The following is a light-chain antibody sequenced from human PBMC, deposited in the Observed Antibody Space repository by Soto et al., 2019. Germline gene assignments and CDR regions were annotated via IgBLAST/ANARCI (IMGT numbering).Light chain of an antibody. CDR3: QQYNNYPRT. Sequence: DSQMPQSPSTLSASIGDRVTITCRASESIRTWLAWYQHKPGKAPKFLIYDAATLESGVPSRFSGSGSGTEFTLTISSLQPDDFATYDCQQYNNYPRTFGQGTKVEVK. CDR1: ESIRTW. J-gene: IGKJ1*01. CDR2: DAA. V-gene: IGKV1-5*01.